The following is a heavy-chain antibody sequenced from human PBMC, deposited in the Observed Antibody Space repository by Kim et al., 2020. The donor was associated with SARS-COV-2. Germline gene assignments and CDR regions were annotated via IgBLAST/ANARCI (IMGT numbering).Heavy chain of an antibody. CDR2: ISSSGGTT. V-gene: IGHV3-11*04. CDR1: GFIFHDYN. CDR3: ARGSVWRSSEFDY. Sequence: GGSLRLSCAASGFIFHDYNMSWVRQAPGKGLEWVAHISSSGGTTYYADSVKGRFTISRDNAKNSLYLQMNSLRAEDTAVYYCARGSVWRSSEFDYGGQGTLVT. D-gene: IGHD3-22*01. J-gene: IGHJ4*02.